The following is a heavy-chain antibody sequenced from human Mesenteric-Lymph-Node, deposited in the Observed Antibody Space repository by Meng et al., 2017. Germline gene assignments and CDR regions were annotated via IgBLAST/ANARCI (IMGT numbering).Heavy chain of an antibody. J-gene: IGHJ3*02. CDR1: GFTVSSNY. D-gene: IGHD3-10*01. Sequence: GESLKISCAASGFTVSSNYMSWVRQAPGKGLEWVSVIYSGGSTYYADSVKGRFTISRHNSKNTLYLQMNSLRDEDTAVYYCARENYYDSGSLGAYDIWGQGTMVTVSS. CDR3: ARENYYDSGSLGAYDI. CDR2: IYSGGST. V-gene: IGHV3-53*04.